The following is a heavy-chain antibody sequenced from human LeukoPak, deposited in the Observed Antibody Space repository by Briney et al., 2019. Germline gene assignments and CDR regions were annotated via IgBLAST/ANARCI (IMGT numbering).Heavy chain of an antibody. V-gene: IGHV4-4*02. D-gene: IGHD3-10*01. Sequence: SGTLSLTCAVSGGSISSSNWWSWVRQPPGKGLEWIGEIYHSGSTNYNPSLKSRVTISVDKFKNQFSLKLSSVTAADTAVYYCARVGYSDSGNYYNDRGAFDYWGQGTPVTVSS. J-gene: IGHJ4*02. CDR3: ARVGYSDSGNYYNDRGAFDY. CDR1: GGSISSSNW. CDR2: IYHSGST.